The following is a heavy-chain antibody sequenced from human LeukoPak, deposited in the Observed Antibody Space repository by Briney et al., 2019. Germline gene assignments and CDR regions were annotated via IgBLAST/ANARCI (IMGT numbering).Heavy chain of an antibody. J-gene: IGHJ3*02. CDR2: IWADGKNK. V-gene: IGHV3-33*06. CDR1: GFTFSNYG. D-gene: IGHD6-6*01. CDR3: VKERGQYNDFDI. Sequence: GGSLRLSCAASGFTFSNYGMHWVRQAPGKGLEWVSVIWADGKNKFYVDSVKGRFTIFRDNSKNTLDLQLNSLRAEDTAMYYCVKERGQYNDFDIWGQGTMVTVSS.